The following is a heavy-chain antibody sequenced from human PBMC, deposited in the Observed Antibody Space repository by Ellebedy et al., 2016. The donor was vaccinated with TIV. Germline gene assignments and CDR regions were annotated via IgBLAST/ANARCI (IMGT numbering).Heavy chain of an antibody. D-gene: IGHD2/OR15-2a*01. J-gene: IGHJ6*02. CDR3: VLPEGSNYYYYGMDV. V-gene: IGHV1-58*01. CDR2: IVVGSGNT. Sequence: SVKVSCXASGFTFTSSAVQWVRQARGQRLEWIGWIVVGSGNTNYAQKFQERVTITRDMSTSTAYMELSSLRSEDTAVYYCVLPEGSNYYYYGMDVWGQGTTVTVSS. CDR1: GFTFTSSA.